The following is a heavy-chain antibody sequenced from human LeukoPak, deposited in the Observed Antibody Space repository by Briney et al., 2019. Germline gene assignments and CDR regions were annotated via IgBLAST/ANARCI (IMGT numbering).Heavy chain of an antibody. Sequence: GGSLRLSCAASGFTFSTYAMSWVRQAPGKGLEWVSSISSNSSYIYYADSVKGRFTISRDNAKNSLYLQMNSLRAEDTAVYYCARDRWFYYDSSGYYASNLDFDYWGQGTLVTVSS. CDR3: ARDRWFYYDSSGYYASNLDFDY. J-gene: IGHJ4*02. CDR2: ISSNSSYI. V-gene: IGHV3-21*01. D-gene: IGHD3-22*01. CDR1: GFTFSTYA.